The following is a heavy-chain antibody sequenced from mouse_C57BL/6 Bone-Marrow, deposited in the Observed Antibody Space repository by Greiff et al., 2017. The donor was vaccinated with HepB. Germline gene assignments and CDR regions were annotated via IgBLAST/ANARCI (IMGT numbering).Heavy chain of an antibody. CDR3: ARAGLLREGFAY. Sequence: VQLQQPGAELVKPGASVKMSCKASGYTFTSYWITWVKQRPGQGLEWIGDIYPGSGSTNYNEKFKSKATLTVDTSSSTAYMQLSSLTSEDSAVYYCARAGLLREGFAYWGQGTLVTVSA. V-gene: IGHV1-55*01. CDR2: IYPGSGST. D-gene: IGHD1-1*01. CDR1: GYTFTSYW. J-gene: IGHJ3*01.